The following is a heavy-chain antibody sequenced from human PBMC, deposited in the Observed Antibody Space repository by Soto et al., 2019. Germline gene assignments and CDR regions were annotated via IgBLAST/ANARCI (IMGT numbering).Heavy chain of an antibody. V-gene: IGHV4-30-2*01. J-gene: IGHJ5*02. CDR2: IYHSGST. Sequence: QLHLQESGSGLVKPSQTLSLTCAVSGGSISSGGYSWSWIRQPPGKGLEWIGYIYHSGSTYYNPSLKSRVTISVDRSKNQFSLKLSCVTAADTAVYYCARKVTTLDVWFDPWGQGTLVTVSS. CDR3: ARKVTTLDVWFDP. D-gene: IGHD4-17*01. CDR1: GGSISSGGYS.